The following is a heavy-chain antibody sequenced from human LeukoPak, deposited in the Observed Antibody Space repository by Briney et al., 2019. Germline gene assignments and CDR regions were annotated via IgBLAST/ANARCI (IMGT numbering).Heavy chain of an antibody. V-gene: IGHV1-18*01. CDR2: ISAYNGNT. J-gene: IGHJ4*02. Sequence: ASVKVSCKASGYTFSSYGISWVRQAPGQGLEWMGWISAYNGNTNFAQEFQGRVTMTPDTSTSTASMELRSLRSDDTAVYYCARDQGIYNHRIIDSWGQGTLVTVSS. CDR3: ARDQGIYNHRIIDS. CDR1: GYTFSSYG. D-gene: IGHD5-12*01.